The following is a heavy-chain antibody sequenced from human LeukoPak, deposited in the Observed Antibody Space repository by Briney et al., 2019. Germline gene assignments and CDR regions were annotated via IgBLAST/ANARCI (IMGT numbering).Heavy chain of an antibody. D-gene: IGHD5-24*01. Sequence: GGSLRLSCVASGFPFSSYWMTWVRQAPGKGLEWVANIKQDGSKKSYVDSVKGRFTISRDNAKNSLSLQMNSPRAEDTAIYYCTRVGYIDEGIDYWGQGTLVTVSS. CDR3: TRVGYIDEGIDY. V-gene: IGHV3-7*04. J-gene: IGHJ4*02. CDR2: IKQDGSKK. CDR1: GFPFSSYW.